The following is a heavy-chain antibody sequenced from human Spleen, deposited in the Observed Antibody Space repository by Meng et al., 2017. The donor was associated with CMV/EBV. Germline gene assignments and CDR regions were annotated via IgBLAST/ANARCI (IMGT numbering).Heavy chain of an antibody. Sequence: QVAPQQWGAGLLKPSETLSLTCAGYGGSFSGYYWSWIRQPPGKGLEWIGEINHSGSTNYNPSLKSRVTISVDTSKNQFSLKLSSVTAADTAVYYCASLRGDYCSSTSCYVDPWGQGTLVTVSS. D-gene: IGHD2-2*01. J-gene: IGHJ5*02. CDR2: INHSGST. V-gene: IGHV4-34*01. CDR1: GGSFSGYY. CDR3: ASLRGDYCSSTSCYVDP.